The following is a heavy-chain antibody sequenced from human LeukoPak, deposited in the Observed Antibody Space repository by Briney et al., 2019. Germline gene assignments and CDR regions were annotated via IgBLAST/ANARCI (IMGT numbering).Heavy chain of an antibody. D-gene: IGHD6-19*01. CDR3: ARVGSSGWYGGSFDY. V-gene: IGHV3-21*01. J-gene: IGHJ4*02. CDR2: ISSSSSYI. CDR1: GFTLSRHN. Sequence: GGSLRLSCAASGFTLSRHNMNWVRQAPGGGLEWVSSISSSSSYIYYADSVKGRFTISRDNARNSLYLQMNSLRAEDTAVYYCARVGSSGWYGGSFDYWGQGTLVTVSS.